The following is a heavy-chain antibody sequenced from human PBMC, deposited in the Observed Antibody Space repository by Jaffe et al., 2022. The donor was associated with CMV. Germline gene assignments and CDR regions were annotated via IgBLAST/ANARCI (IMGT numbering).Heavy chain of an antibody. CDR3: TTDEEGYNWNSGRVYYFDY. D-gene: IGHD1-1*01. CDR2: IKSKTDGGTT. V-gene: IGHV3-15*01. Sequence: EVQLVESGGGLVKPGGSLRLSCAASGFTFSNAWMSWVRQAPGKGLEWVGRIKSKTDGGTTDYAAPVKGRFTISRDDSKNTLYLQMNSLKTEDTAVYYCTTDEEGYNWNSGRVYYFDYWGQGTLVTVSS. J-gene: IGHJ4*02. CDR1: GFTFSNAW.